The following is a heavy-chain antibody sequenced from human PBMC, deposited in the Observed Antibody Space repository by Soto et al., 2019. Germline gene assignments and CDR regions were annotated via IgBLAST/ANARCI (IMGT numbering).Heavy chain of an antibody. CDR1: GFTFSSYT. CDR2: VSGSGVSS. D-gene: IGHD5-18*01. Sequence: GGSRRLSFAASGFTFSSYTMNSVRQAPGKGLEWVSLVSGSGVSSYYADFVKGRFTISRDNSKNTLYLQMNSLRAEDTAEYYCAKGRDTSLLTPVDYWGQGTLVTVSS. V-gene: IGHV3-23*01. CDR3: AKGRDTSLLTPVDY. J-gene: IGHJ4*02.